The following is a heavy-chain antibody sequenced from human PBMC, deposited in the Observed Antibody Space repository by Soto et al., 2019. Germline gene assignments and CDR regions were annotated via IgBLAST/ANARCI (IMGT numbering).Heavy chain of an antibody. D-gene: IGHD2-15*01. V-gene: IGHV1-69*12. J-gene: IGHJ6*02. CDR3: ARGYCSGGSCYQNGDYYYGMDV. CDR1: GGTFSSYA. CDR2: IIPIFGTA. Sequence: QVQLVQSGAEVKKPGSSVKVSCKASGGTFSSYASSWVRQAPGQGLEWMGGIIPIFGTANYAQKFQGRVTITADESTSTAYMELSSLRSEDTAVYYCARGYCSGGSCYQNGDYYYGMDVWGQGTTVTVSS.